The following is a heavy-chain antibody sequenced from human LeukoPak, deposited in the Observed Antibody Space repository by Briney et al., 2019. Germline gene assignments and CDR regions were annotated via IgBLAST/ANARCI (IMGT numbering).Heavy chain of an antibody. CDR2: IYHSGST. J-gene: IGHJ4*02. Sequence: SETLSLTCAVSGGSISSSNWWSWVRQPPGQGLEWIGEIYHSGSTNYNPSLKSRVTISVDKSKNQFSLKLSSVTAADTAVYYCARVSSGATTVDYWGQGTLVTVSS. D-gene: IGHD1-26*01. CDR3: ARVSSGATTVDY. V-gene: IGHV4-4*02. CDR1: GGSISSSNW.